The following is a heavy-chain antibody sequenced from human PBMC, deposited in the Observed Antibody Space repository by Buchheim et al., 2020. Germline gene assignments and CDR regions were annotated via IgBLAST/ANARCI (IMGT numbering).Heavy chain of an antibody. Sequence: QVQLVESGGGVVQPGRSLRLSCAASGFTFSSYGMHWVRQAPGKGLEWVAVIWYDGSNKYYADSVKGRFTISRDHSKNTLSLQMNSLRAEDTAVYYCARAPYDFWSGDLDYWGQGTL. CDR1: GFTFSSYG. CDR3: ARAPYDFWSGDLDY. J-gene: IGHJ4*02. CDR2: IWYDGSNK. V-gene: IGHV3-33*01. D-gene: IGHD3-3*01.